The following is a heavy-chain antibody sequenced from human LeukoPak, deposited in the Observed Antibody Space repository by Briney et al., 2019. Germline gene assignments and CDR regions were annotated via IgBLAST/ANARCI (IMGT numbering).Heavy chain of an antibody. CDR3: ARHSVTYYDFDY. CDR2: IYYSGST. Sequence: SETLSLTCTVSGGSISSGGYYWSWIRQHPGKGLEWIGYIYYSGSTYYNPSLKSRVTISVDTSKNQFSLKLNSVTAADTAVYYCARHSVTYYDFDYWGQGTLVTVSS. V-gene: IGHV4-31*03. J-gene: IGHJ4*02. CDR1: GGSISSGGYY. D-gene: IGHD1-26*01.